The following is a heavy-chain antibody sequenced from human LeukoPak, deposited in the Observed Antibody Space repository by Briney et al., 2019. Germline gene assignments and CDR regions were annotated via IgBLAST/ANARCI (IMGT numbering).Heavy chain of an antibody. D-gene: IGHD6-13*01. CDR3: ARHKEAAGIRGHDAFDI. Sequence: SETLSLTCTVSGGSISSSSYYWGWIRQPPGKGLEWIGSIYYSGSTYYNPSLKSRVTISVDTSKNQFSLKLSSVTAADTAVYYCARHKEAAGIRGHDAFDIWGQGTMVTVSS. J-gene: IGHJ3*02. V-gene: IGHV4-39*01. CDR2: IYYSGST. CDR1: GGSISSSSYY.